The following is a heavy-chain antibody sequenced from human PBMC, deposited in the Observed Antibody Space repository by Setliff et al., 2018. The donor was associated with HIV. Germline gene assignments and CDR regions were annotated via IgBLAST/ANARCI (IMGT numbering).Heavy chain of an antibody. D-gene: IGHD2-21*02. CDR1: GGSISSGPYY. CDR3: AREDFNDLSAFDI. J-gene: IGHJ3*02. V-gene: IGHV4-39*07. Sequence: KPSETLSLTCTVSGGSISSGPYYWGWIRQPPGKGLEWIGNIYYDGSTYYNPSLKSRVIISLDTSKNQLSLRLSSVTAADTAVYFCAREDFNDLSAFDIWGQGTRVTVSS. CDR2: IYYDGST.